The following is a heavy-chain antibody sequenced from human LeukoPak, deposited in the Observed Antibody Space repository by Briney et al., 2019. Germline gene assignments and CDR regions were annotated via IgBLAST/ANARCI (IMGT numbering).Heavy chain of an antibody. J-gene: IGHJ6*03. V-gene: IGHV3-74*01. CDR1: GFTFSSYW. Sequence: PGGSLSLSCAASGFTFSSYWMHWVRQAPGKGLVWVSRINSDGSSTSYADSVKGRFTISGDNAKNTLYLQMNSLRAEDTAVYYCARDLAPNYYYYYMDVWGKGTTVTVSS. CDR2: INSDGSST. CDR3: ARDLAPNYYYYYMDV.